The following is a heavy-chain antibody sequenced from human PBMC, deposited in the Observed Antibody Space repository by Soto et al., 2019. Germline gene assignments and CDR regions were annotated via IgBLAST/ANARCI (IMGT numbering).Heavy chain of an antibody. CDR1: GYTFTSYA. Sequence: ASVKVSCKASGYTFTSYAMHWVRQAPGQRLEWMGWINAGNGNTKYSQKFQGRVTITRDTSASTAYMELSSLRSEDTAVYYCARVLLPAAILQSDYYYCMDVWGQGTTVTVSS. CDR2: INAGNGNT. CDR3: ARVLLPAAILQSDYYYCMDV. V-gene: IGHV1-3*01. J-gene: IGHJ6*02. D-gene: IGHD2-2*01.